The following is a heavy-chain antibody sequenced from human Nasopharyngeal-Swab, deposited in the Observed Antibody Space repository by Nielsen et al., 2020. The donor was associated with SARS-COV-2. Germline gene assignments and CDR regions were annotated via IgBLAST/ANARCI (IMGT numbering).Heavy chain of an antibody. Sequence: WVRQAPGQRLEWMGWINAGNGNTKHSQKLQGRVTMTRDTSTSTVYMELSSLRSEDTAVYYCARGAYYGSGSYFHYYYGMDVWGQGTTVTVSS. V-gene: IGHV1/OR15-3*02. D-gene: IGHD3-10*01. CDR2: INAGNGNT. CDR3: ARGAYYGSGSYFHYYYGMDV. J-gene: IGHJ6*02.